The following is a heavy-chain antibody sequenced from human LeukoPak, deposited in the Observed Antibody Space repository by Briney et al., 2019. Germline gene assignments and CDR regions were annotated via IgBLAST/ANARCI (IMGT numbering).Heavy chain of an antibody. CDR1: GGTFSSYA. D-gene: IGHD3-10*01. V-gene: IGHV1-69*06. CDR3: ARGGYYGSGNDFRFDP. Sequence: ASVKLSCNASGGTFSSYAISWVRQAPGQGLELMGGIIPIFGTANYAQKFQGRVTITADKSTSTAYMELSSLRSEDTAVYYCARGGYYGSGNDFRFDPWGQGTLVTVSS. J-gene: IGHJ5*02. CDR2: IIPIFGTA.